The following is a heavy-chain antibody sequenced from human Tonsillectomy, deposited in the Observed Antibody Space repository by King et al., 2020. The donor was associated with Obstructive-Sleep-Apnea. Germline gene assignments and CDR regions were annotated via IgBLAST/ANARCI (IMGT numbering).Heavy chain of an antibody. V-gene: IGHV3-23*04. J-gene: IGHJ5*02. CDR1: GFTFSSYA. Sequence: DVQLVESGGGLVQPGGSLRLSCAASGFTFSSYAMSWFRQAPGKGREWVSACSGSGGSTYYADSLKGRFTISIDNSKNTLYLQMNSLRAEDTAVYYCARMGIPFYYDSTGWWFDPWGQGTLVTVSS. CDR2: CSGSGGST. D-gene: IGHD3-22*01. CDR3: ARMGIPFYYDSTGWWFDP.